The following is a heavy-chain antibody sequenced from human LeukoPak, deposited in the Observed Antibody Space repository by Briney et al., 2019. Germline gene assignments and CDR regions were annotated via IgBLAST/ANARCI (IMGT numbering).Heavy chain of an antibody. V-gene: IGHV4-39*07. CDR3: ARDAATTVTPWVDY. CDR1: GGSISSSSYY. CDR2: IYYSGST. D-gene: IGHD4-17*01. J-gene: IGHJ4*02. Sequence: PSETLSLTCTVSGGSISSSSYYWGWIRQPPGKGLEWIGSIYYSGSTYYNPSLKSRVTISVGTSKNQFSLKLSSVTAADTAVYYCARDAATTVTPWVDYWGQGTLVTVSS.